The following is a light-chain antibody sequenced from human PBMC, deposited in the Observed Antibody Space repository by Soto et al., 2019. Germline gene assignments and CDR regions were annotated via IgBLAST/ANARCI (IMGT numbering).Light chain of an antibody. CDR1: QSISSY. V-gene: IGKV1-39*01. J-gene: IGKJ2*01. Sequence: DIQMTQSPSSLSASVGDRVTITCRASQSISSYLNWYQQKPGQAPKLLICAASSLESGVPARFSGSGSGTDFTLTISSLQPEDFATYYCQQCYSTPYTFGQGTKLEIK. CDR2: AAS. CDR3: QQCYSTPYT.